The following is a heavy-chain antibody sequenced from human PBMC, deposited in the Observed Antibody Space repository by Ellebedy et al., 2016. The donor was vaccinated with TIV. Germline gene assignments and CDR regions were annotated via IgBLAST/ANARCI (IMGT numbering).Heavy chain of an antibody. V-gene: IGHV4-4*07. CDR2: IYTSGST. D-gene: IGHD2-8*01. CDR3: ARDEHCTNGVCSEADWFDP. J-gene: IGHJ5*02. CDR1: GGSISSYY. Sequence: SETLSLXXTVSGGSISSYYWSWIRQPAGKGLEWIGRIYTSGSTNYNPSLKSRVTMSVDTSKNQFSLKLSSVTAADTAVYYCARDEHCTNGVCSEADWFDPWGQGTLVTVSS.